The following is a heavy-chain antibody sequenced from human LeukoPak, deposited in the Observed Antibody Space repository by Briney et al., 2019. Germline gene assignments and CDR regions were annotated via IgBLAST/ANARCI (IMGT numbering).Heavy chain of an antibody. CDR2: ISSSGSTI. D-gene: IGHD5-18*01. CDR3: ARDATEVTRLDY. J-gene: IGHJ4*02. CDR1: GFTFSSYE. V-gene: IGHV3-48*03. Sequence: GGSLRLSCAASGFTFSSYEMNWVRQAPGKGLEWVSYISSSGSTIYYADSMKGRFTISRDNAKNSLYLQMNSLRAEDTAVYYCARDATEVTRLDYWGQGILVTVSS.